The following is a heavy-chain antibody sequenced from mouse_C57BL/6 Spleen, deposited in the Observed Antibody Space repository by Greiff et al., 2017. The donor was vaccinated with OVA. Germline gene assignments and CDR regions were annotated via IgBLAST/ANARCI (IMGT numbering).Heavy chain of an antibody. CDR2: INYDGSST. J-gene: IGHJ2*01. CDR1: GFTFSDYY. CDR3: ARCYGNLGDFDY. V-gene: IGHV5-16*01. Sequence: EVKVVESEGGLVQPGSSMKLSCTASGFTFSDYYMAWVCQVPEKGLEWVANINYDGSSTYYLDSLKSRFIISRDNAKNILYLQMSSLKSEDTATYYCARCYGNLGDFDYWGQGTTLTVSS. D-gene: IGHD2-1*01.